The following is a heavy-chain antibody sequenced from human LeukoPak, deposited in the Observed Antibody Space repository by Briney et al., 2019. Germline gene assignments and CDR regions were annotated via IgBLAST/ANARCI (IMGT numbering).Heavy chain of an antibody. CDR1: GGSISSSSYY. D-gene: IGHD1-26*01. Sequence: PSETLSLTCTVSGGSISSSSYYWGWIRQPPGKGLEWIGSIYYSGNTYYNPSLKSRVTISVDTSKNQFSLKLSSVTAADTAVYYCAGCLVGATTTFFDYWGQGTLVTVSS. V-gene: IGHV4-39*01. CDR2: IYYSGNT. J-gene: IGHJ4*02. CDR3: AGCLVGATTTFFDY.